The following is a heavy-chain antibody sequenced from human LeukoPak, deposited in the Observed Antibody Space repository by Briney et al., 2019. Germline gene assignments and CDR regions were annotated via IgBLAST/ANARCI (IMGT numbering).Heavy chain of an antibody. D-gene: IGHD3-10*01. Sequence: GGSLRLSCAASGFTFSSYAMHWVRQAPGKGLEWVAVISYDGSNKYYADSVKGRFTNSRDNSKNTLYLQMNSLRAEDTAVYYCAREGRVGYYGSGSYSPHNWFDPWGQGTLVTVSS. CDR1: GFTFSSYA. J-gene: IGHJ5*02. CDR2: ISYDGSNK. CDR3: AREGRVGYYGSGSYSPHNWFDP. V-gene: IGHV3-30*04.